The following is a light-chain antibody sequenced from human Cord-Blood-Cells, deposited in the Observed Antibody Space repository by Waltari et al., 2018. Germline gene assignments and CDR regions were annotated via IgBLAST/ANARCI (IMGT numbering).Light chain of an antibody. CDR1: SSNIGSNY. CDR2: RNN. Sequence: QSVLTQPPSASGTPGQRVTISCSGSSSNIGSNYVYWYQQLPGTAPKLLIYRNNQRPSGVPDRFYGSKSGTSAALAMSGLRSEDEDDYYCAAWDDSLSGPVFGGGTKLTVL. J-gene: IGLJ3*02. CDR3: AAWDDSLSGPV. V-gene: IGLV1-47*01.